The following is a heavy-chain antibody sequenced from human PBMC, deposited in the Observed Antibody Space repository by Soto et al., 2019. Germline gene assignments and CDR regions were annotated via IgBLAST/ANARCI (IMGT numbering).Heavy chain of an antibody. D-gene: IGHD2-21*01. CDR1: GGTFSSYA. Sequence: QVQLVQSGAEVKNPGSSVKVSCKASGGTFSSYAISWVRPAPAQGLERMGGIIPIFGTANYSQKFQGRVTITADKSTSRGSMALSTLSSEDTALYYCAAHYSRGRLPLAYWGQGTIVPVS. CDR3: AAHYSRGRLPLAY. CDR2: IIPIFGTA. J-gene: IGHJ4*02. V-gene: IGHV1-69*06.